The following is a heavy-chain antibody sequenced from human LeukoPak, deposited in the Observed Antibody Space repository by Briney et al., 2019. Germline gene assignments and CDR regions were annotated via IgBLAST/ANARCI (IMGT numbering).Heavy chain of an antibody. Sequence: SETLSLTCTVSGGSISSYYWSWIRQPPGEGLEWIGYIYYSGSTNYNPSLKSRVTIPVDTSKNQFSLKLSSVTAADTAVYYCARSYSSSSYFDYWGQGTLVTVSS. D-gene: IGHD6-13*01. CDR3: ARSYSSSSYFDY. CDR2: IYYSGST. CDR1: GGSISSYY. V-gene: IGHV4-59*01. J-gene: IGHJ4*02.